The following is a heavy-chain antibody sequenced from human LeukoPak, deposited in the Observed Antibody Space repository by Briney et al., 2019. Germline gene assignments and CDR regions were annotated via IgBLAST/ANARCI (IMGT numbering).Heavy chain of an antibody. D-gene: IGHD4-17*01. CDR2: INHSGST. V-gene: IGHV4-34*01. CDR3: ARGPYGDYGLCNDY. Sequence: SETLSLTCAVYGGSFSGYYWSWIRQPSGKGLEWIGEINHSGSTNYNPSLKSRVTISVDTSKNQFSLKLSSVTAADTAVYYCARGPYGDYGLCNDYWGQGTLVTVSS. J-gene: IGHJ4*02. CDR1: GGSFSGYY.